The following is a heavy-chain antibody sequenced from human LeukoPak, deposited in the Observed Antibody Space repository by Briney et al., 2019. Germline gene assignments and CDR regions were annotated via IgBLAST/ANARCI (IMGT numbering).Heavy chain of an antibody. D-gene: IGHD3-22*01. CDR1: GGSISSGDYY. J-gene: IGHJ3*01. Sequence: SQTLSLTCTVSGGSISSGDYYWSWIRQPPGKGLEWIGYIYYSGSTYYSPSLKSRVTISVDTSKNQFSLKLSSVTAADTAVYYCARELYYYDSSGYLLWGQGTMVTVSS. CDR2: IYYSGST. CDR3: ARELYYYDSSGYLL. V-gene: IGHV4-30-4*01.